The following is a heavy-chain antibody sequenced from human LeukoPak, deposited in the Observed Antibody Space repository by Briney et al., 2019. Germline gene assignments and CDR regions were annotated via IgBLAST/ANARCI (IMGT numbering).Heavy chain of an antibody. J-gene: IGHJ6*02. CDR3: ASATYSSDYYYGMDV. D-gene: IGHD6-25*01. CDR1: GDTVSGYY. Sequence: ASVKVSCKASGDTVSGYYIHWVRQAPGQGLEWMGWINPNSGGTNYAQKFQGWVTMTRDTSISTAYMELSRLRSDDTAVYYCASATYSSDYYYGMDVWGQGTTVTVSS. V-gene: IGHV1-2*04. CDR2: INPNSGGT.